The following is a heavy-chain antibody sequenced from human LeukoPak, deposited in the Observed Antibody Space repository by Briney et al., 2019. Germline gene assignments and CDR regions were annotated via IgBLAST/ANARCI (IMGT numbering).Heavy chain of an antibody. D-gene: IGHD5-24*01. CDR1: GGSISSYY. CDR2: IYTSGST. J-gene: IGHJ4*02. Sequence: SETLSLTCTVSGGSISSYYWSWIRQPPGKGLEWIGYIYTSGSTNYNPSLKSRVTISVDTSKNQFSLKLSSVTAADTAVYYCARGRDGYNYFDYRGQGTLVTVSS. CDR3: ARGRDGYNYFDY. V-gene: IGHV4-4*09.